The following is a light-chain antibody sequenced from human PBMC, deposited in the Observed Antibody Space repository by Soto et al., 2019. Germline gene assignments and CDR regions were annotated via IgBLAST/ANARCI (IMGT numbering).Light chain of an antibody. CDR2: DAS. V-gene: IGKV3-11*01. J-gene: IGKJ1*01. Sequence: DILLTQSPATLSLSPGERATLSCRASQSVSSYLAWYQQKPGQAPRLLIYDASNRATGIPARFSGSGSGTDFTLTISSLEPEDFAVYYCQQRSNWPPTFGQGTKVEIK. CDR1: QSVSSY. CDR3: QQRSNWPPT.